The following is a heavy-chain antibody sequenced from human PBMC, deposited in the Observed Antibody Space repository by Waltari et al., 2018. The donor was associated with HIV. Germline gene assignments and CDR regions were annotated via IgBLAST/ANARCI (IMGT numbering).Heavy chain of an antibody. J-gene: IGHJ5*02. CDR2: IKQDGSEK. Sequence: EVQLVESGGGLVQPGGSLRLSCAASGFTFSSYWMSWVRQAPGKGLEWVANIKQDGSEKVYVDSVKGRFTISRDNAKNSLYLQMNSLRAEDTAVYYCARGRRVPAAMGNWFEPWGQGTLVTVSS. CDR3: ARGRRVPAAMGNWFEP. D-gene: IGHD2-2*01. CDR1: GFTFSSYW. V-gene: IGHV3-7*01.